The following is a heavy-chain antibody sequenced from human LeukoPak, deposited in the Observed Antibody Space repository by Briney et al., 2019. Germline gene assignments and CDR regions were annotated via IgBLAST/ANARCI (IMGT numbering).Heavy chain of an antibody. V-gene: IGHV3-9*01. D-gene: IGHD6-19*01. Sequence: PGGSLRLSCAASGFTFDDYAMHWVRQAPGQGLEWVSGISWNSGSIGYADSVKGRFTISRDNAKNSLYLQMNSLRAEDTALYYCAKQVAGNFDYWGQGTLVTVSS. CDR2: ISWNSGSI. CDR1: GFTFDDYA. CDR3: AKQVAGNFDY. J-gene: IGHJ4*02.